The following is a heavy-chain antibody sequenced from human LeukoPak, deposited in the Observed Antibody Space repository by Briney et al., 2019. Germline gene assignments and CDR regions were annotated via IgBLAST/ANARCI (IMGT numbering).Heavy chain of an antibody. Sequence: PGGSLRLSCVASGFTFSSFAMSWVRQAPGKGLEWVSAISGSGDSTFYADSVKGRFTISRDNSKNTLYLQMNSLRAEDTAVYYCAKQSISSYDILTGYYSPIPNFDYWGQGTLVTVSS. CDR1: GFTFSSFA. J-gene: IGHJ4*02. D-gene: IGHD3-9*01. CDR3: AKQSISSYDILTGYYSPIPNFDY. V-gene: IGHV3-23*01. CDR2: ISGSGDST.